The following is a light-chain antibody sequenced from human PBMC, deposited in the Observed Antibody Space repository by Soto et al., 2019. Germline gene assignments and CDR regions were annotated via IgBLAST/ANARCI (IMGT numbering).Light chain of an antibody. CDR2: AAS. J-gene: IGKJ2*01. CDR1: QGISSY. CDR3: QQPGA. Sequence: DILLTQSPSFLSASVGDRVTITCRASQGISSYLAWYQQKPGKAPKLLIYAASTLQSGVQSRFSGSGSGTEFTLTISSLQPEDFATYCCQQPGAFGQGTKLEIK. V-gene: IGKV1-9*01.